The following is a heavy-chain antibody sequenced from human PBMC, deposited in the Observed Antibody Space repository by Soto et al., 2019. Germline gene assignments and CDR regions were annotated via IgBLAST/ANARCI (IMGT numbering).Heavy chain of an antibody. Sequence: SETLSLTCTVSGGSISSYYWSWIRQPPGKGLEWIGYIYYSGSTNYNPSLKSRVTISVDTSKNQFSLKLSSVTAADTAVYYCARVIVVVPAATGNWFDPWGQGTLVTVSS. D-gene: IGHD2-2*01. CDR3: ARVIVVVPAATGNWFDP. CDR2: IYYSGST. J-gene: IGHJ5*02. CDR1: GGSISSYY. V-gene: IGHV4-59*01.